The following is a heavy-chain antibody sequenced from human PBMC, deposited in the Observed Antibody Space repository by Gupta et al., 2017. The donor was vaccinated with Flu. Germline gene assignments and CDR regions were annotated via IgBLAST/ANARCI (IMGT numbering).Heavy chain of an antibody. CDR1: GVSISTTYYF. Sequence: QLQVQESGPGLVTPSEPLSLTCAVSGVSISTTYYFWAWVRQPPGEGLEWIGRINPNENTYYNHSLKSRATISIDMPKNEISLELSSVTAADTAVDDGARRPLGYGDYFYYYYMDGWGTGTTVAVSS. V-gene: IGHV4-39*01. J-gene: IGHJ6*03. CDR3: ARRPLGYGDYFYYYYMDG. CDR2: INPNENT. D-gene: IGHD4-17*01.